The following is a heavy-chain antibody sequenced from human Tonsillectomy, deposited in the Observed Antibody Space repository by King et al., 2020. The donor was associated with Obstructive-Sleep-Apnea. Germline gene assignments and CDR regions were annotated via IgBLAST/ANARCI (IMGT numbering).Heavy chain of an antibody. V-gene: IGHV3-30*04. Sequence: QLVQSGGGVVQPGRSLRLSCAASGFTFSTSAMHWVRQAPGKGLEWVALISFDVNNRYYSVSVQGRFTISRDNSKNTLYLQMNSLRAEDTAMYYCARVNDAYADYRGAFDIWGQGTMVTASS. D-gene: IGHD4/OR15-4a*01. J-gene: IGHJ3*02. CDR1: GFTFSTSA. CDR3: ARVNDAYADYRGAFDI. CDR2: ISFDVNNR.